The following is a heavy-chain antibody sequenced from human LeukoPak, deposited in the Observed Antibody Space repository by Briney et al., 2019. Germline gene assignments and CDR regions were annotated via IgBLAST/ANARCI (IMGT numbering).Heavy chain of an antibody. D-gene: IGHD6-6*01. Sequence: PGGSLRLSCAASGFTFSSYAVSWVRQAPGKGLGWVSAISGSGGSTYYADSVKGRFTISRDNAKNSLYLQMNSLRAEDTAVYYCARQKDEYSSSLGYWGQGTLVTVSS. J-gene: IGHJ4*02. CDR2: ISGSGGST. V-gene: IGHV3-23*01. CDR1: GFTFSSYA. CDR3: ARQKDEYSSSLGY.